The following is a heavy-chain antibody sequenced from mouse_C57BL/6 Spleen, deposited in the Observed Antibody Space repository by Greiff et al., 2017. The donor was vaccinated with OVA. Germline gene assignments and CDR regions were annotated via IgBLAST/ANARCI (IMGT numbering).Heavy chain of an antibody. J-gene: IGHJ4*01. Sequence: VKLQESGAELVKPGASVKISCKASGYAFSSYWMNWVKQRPGKGLEWIGQIYPGDGDTNYNGKFKGKATLTADKSSSTAYMQLSSLTSEDSAVYFCARSSNYPYYAMDYWGQGTSVTVSS. CDR3: ARSSNYPYYAMDY. CDR2: IYPGDGDT. V-gene: IGHV1-80*01. D-gene: IGHD2-5*01. CDR1: GYAFSSYW.